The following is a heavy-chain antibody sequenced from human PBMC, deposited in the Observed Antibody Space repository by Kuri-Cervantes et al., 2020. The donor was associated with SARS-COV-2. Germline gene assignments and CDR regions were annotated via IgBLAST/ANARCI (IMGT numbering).Heavy chain of an antibody. CDR2: ISGSGGST. CDR3: AKQGPYYDFWSGYYGPENDDY. D-gene: IGHD3-3*01. J-gene: IGHJ4*02. V-gene: IGHV3-23*01. CDR1: GFTFSSYA. Sequence: ETLSLTCAASGFTFSSYAMSWVRQAPGKGLEWVSAISGSGGSTYYADSVKGRFTISRDNSKNTLYLQMNSLRAEDTAVYYCAKQGPYYDFWSGYYGPENDDYWGQGTLVTVSS.